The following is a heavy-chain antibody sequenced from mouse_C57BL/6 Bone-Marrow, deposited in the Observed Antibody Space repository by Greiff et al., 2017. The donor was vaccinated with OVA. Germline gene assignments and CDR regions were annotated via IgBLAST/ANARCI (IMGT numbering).Heavy chain of an antibody. CDR2: TFYSGIT. D-gene: IGHD1-1*01. Sequence: EVKLMESGPSLVRPSQTLSLTCTVTGFSINSDCYWIWIRQFPGNKLEYIGYTFYSGITYYNPSLESRTYITRDTSKNQFSLKLSSVTTEDTATYYCARGGYYYGSSYYYAMDYWGQGTSVTVSS. J-gene: IGHJ4*01. CDR1: GFSINSDCY. V-gene: IGHV3-3*01. CDR3: ARGGYYYGSSYYYAMDY.